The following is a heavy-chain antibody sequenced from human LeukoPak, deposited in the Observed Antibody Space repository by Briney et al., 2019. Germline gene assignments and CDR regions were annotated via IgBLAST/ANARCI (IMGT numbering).Heavy chain of an antibody. V-gene: IGHV3-23*01. J-gene: IGHJ4*02. CDR1: GFIFSSYE. CDR2: ISGSGGST. Sequence: GGSLRLSCAASGFIFSSYEMNWVRQAPGKGLEWVSAISGSGGSTYYADSVKGRFTISRDNSKNTLYLQMNSLRAEDTAVYYCAKEDGYGRFDYWGQGTLVTVSS. CDR3: AKEDGYGRFDY. D-gene: IGHD5-12*01.